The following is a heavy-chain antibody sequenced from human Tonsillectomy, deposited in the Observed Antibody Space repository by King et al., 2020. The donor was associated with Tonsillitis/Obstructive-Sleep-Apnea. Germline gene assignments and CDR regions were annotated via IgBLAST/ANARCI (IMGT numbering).Heavy chain of an antibody. J-gene: IGHJ3*02. V-gene: IGHV4-34*01. CDR3: ARVSNRIIPTYDAFDI. Sequence: VQLQQWGAGLLKPSETLSLTCAVYGGSFSGYYWSWIRQPPGKGLEWIGEINHSGSTNYNSSLKSRVTISVDTSKNQFSLKLSSVTAADTAVYYCARVSNRIIPTYDAFDIWGQGTMVTVSS. CDR1: GGSFSGYY. D-gene: IGHD3-16*01. CDR2: INHSGST.